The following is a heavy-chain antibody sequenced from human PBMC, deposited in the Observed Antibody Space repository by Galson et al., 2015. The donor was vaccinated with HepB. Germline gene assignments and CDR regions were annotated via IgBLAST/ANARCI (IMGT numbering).Heavy chain of an antibody. Sequence: SLRLSCAASGFTFSSYGMHWVRQAPGKGLEWVAVIWYDGSNKYYADSVKGRFTISRDNSKNTLYLQMNSLRAEDTAVYYCARDPQPDSSSSPFDYWGQGTLVTVSS. D-gene: IGHD6-6*01. J-gene: IGHJ4*02. CDR1: GFTFSSYG. CDR3: ARDPQPDSSSSPFDY. V-gene: IGHV3-33*01. CDR2: IWYDGSNK.